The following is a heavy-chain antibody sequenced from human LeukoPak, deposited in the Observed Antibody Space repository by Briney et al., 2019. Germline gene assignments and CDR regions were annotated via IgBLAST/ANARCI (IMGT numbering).Heavy chain of an antibody. CDR1: GFTFSSYA. CDR2: ISYDGSNK. CDR3: ARDPEPGIAVAGTFGY. Sequence: GRSLRLSCAASGFTFSSYAMHWVRQAPGKGLEWVAVISYDGSNKYYAASVKGRFTISRDNSKNTLYLQMNGLRAEDTAVYYCARDPEPGIAVAGTFGYWGQGTLVTVSS. V-gene: IGHV3-30*04. D-gene: IGHD6-19*01. J-gene: IGHJ4*02.